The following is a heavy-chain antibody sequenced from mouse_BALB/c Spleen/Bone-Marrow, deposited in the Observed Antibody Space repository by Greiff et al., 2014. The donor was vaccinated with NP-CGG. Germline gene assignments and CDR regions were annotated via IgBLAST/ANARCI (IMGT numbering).Heavy chain of an antibody. V-gene: IGHV14-3*02. CDR2: IDPAIFT. CDR1: GFNIKDTY. Sequence: VQLQQSGAELVKPGASVKLSCTASGFNIKDTYLHWVKQRPEQGLDWIGRIDPAIFTKYDPKFQGKATITADTSSNTAYLHLCSLTSEDTAVYYCASYRYGWYFDVRGAGTTVTVSS. D-gene: IGHD2-14*01. CDR3: ASYRYGWYFDV. J-gene: IGHJ1*01.